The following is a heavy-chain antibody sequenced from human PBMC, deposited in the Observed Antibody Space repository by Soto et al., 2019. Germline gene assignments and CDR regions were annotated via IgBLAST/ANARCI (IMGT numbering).Heavy chain of an antibody. V-gene: IGHV1-69*13. D-gene: IGHD6-19*01. Sequence: SVKVSCKASGGTFSSYAISWVRQAPGQGLEWMGGIIPIFGTANYAQKFQGRVTITADESTSTAHMELSSLRSEDTAVYYCASGVAVADIFYYYYGMDVWGQGTTVTVSS. J-gene: IGHJ6*02. CDR2: IIPIFGTA. CDR1: GGTFSSYA. CDR3: ASGVAVADIFYYYYGMDV.